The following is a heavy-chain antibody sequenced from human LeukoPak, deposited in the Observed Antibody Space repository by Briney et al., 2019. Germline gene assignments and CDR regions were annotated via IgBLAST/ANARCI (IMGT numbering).Heavy chain of an antibody. CDR2: ISAWDGET. V-gene: IGHV1-18*01. CDR3: ARDKVIASAGTPNWFDP. CDR1: GYIFNRYG. J-gene: IGHJ5*02. D-gene: IGHD6-13*01. Sequence: ASVTVSCKASGYIFNRYGISWVRQAPGQGLEWLGWISAWDGETYYEQKFRGRVTLTTDTSTSTAYMELRSLRSDDTAVYYCARDKVIASAGTPNWFDPWGQGTLVTVSS.